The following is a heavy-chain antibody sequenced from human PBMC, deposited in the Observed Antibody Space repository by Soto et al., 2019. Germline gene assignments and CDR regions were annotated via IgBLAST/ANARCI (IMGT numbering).Heavy chain of an antibody. V-gene: IGHV4-34*01. CDR1: GGSFSGYY. J-gene: IGHJ4*02. D-gene: IGHD3-22*01. CDR2: INHSGST. Sequence: PSGTLSLTCAVYGGSFSGYYWSWIRQPPGKGLEWIGEINHSGSTNYNPSLKSRVTISVDTSKNQFSLKLNSVTAADTAVYYCARLGGYYQAFDSWGQGTLVTVSS. CDR3: ARLGGYYQAFDS.